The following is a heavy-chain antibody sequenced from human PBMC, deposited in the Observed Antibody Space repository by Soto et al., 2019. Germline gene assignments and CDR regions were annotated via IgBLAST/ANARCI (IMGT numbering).Heavy chain of an antibody. Sequence: QVQLQESGPGLVKPSETLSLTCTVSGGSTSSYYWSWIRQPPGKGLEWIGYIYYSGSTNYNPSLKSRVTISVDTSKNQFSLKLSSVTAEDTAVYYCARAKAPLYSSSWYWFDPWGQGTLVTVSS. V-gene: IGHV4-59*08. CDR1: GGSTSSYY. D-gene: IGHD6-13*01. CDR3: ARAKAPLYSSSWYWFDP. J-gene: IGHJ5*02. CDR2: IYYSGST.